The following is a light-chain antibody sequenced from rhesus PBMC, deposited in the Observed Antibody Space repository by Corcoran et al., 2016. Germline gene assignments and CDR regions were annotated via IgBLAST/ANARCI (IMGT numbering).Light chain of an antibody. CDR1: QGISNA. CDR3: QQRNTSPHS. Sequence: DIQMTQSPSSLSASVGDKVTITCRASQGISNALAWYQQKPGKAPRLLIYASSTLQGGVPSRFSGSGSETEYPLPHSSLQPEDFAVYYFQQRNTSPHSFGQGTKVEIK. V-gene: IGKV1-33*01. J-gene: IGKJ2*01. CDR2: ASS.